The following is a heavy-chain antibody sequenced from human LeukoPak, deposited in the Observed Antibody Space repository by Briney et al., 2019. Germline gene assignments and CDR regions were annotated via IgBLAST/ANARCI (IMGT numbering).Heavy chain of an antibody. D-gene: IGHD6-19*01. V-gene: IGHV3-23*01. CDR3: AKDHRAEQWLVSVSSYYFDY. CDR1: GFTFSSYA. J-gene: IGHJ4*02. CDR2: ISGSGGST. Sequence: GGSLRLSCAASGFTFSSYAMSWVRQAPGKGLEWVSAISGSGGSTYYADSVKGRFTISRDNSKNTLYLQMNSLRAEDTAVYYCAKDHRAEQWLVSVSSYYFDYWGQGTLVTVSS.